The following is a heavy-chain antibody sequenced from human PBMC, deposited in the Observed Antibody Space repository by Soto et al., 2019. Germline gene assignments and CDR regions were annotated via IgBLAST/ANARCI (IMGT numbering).Heavy chain of an antibody. CDR3: ATVVPAAIYVYYYGMDV. CDR2: ISSSGSTI. Sequence: QVQLVESGGGLVKPGGSLRLSCAASGFTFSDYYMSWIRQAPGKGLEWVSYISSSGSTIYYADSVKGRFTISRDNAKNSLYLQMNSLRAVDTAVYYCATVVPAAIYVYYYGMDVWGQGTTVTVSS. V-gene: IGHV3-11*01. CDR1: GFTFSDYY. D-gene: IGHD2-2*01. J-gene: IGHJ6*02.